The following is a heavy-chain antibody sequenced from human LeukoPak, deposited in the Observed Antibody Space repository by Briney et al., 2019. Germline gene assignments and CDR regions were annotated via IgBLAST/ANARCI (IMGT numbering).Heavy chain of an antibody. D-gene: IGHD5-12*01. J-gene: IGHJ4*02. CDR2: ISGSGGST. V-gene: IGHV3-23*01. Sequence: PGGSLRLSCAASGFTFSSYAMSWVRQAPGKGLEWVSAISGSGGSTYYADSVKGRLTISRDNSKNTLYLQMNSLRAEDTAVYYCAKGGSGYDKWDFDYWGQGTLVTVSS. CDR3: AKGGSGYDKWDFDY. CDR1: GFTFSSYA.